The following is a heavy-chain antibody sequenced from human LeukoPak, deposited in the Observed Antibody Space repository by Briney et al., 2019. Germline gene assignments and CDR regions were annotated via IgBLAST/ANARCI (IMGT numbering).Heavy chain of an antibody. CDR3: ARDRRLGIAVAGTGLDY. CDR1: GFTFSSYS. V-gene: IGHV3-21*01. J-gene: IGHJ4*02. Sequence: PGGSLRLSCAASGFTFSSYSMNWVRQAPGKGLEWVSSISSSSSYIYYADSVEGRFTISRDNAKNSLYLQMNSLRAEDTAVYYCARDRRLGIAVAGTGLDYWGQGTLVTVSS. CDR2: ISSSSSYI. D-gene: IGHD6-19*01.